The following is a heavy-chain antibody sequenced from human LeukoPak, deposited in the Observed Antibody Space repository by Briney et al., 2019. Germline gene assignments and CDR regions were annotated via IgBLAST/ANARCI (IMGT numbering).Heavy chain of an antibody. CDR2: IKQDGSEQ. CDR3: AKRRNGSGYYPKPLDY. D-gene: IGHD3-22*01. Sequence: GGSLRLSCAASGFTFSRYWMTWVRQAPGKGLQWVANIKQDGSEQYYVGSVMGRFTISRDNANNSLYLQMNSLRPEDTAVFYCAKRRNGSGYYPKPLDYWGQGTLVTVSS. V-gene: IGHV3-7*01. CDR1: GFTFSRYW. J-gene: IGHJ4*02.